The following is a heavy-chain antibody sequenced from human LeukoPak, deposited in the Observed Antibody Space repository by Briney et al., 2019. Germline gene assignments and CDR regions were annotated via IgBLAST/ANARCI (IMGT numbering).Heavy chain of an antibody. CDR1: GFTFSSYW. J-gene: IGHJ4*02. V-gene: IGHV3-74*01. CDR3: ARGGLEPVDY. CDR2: IYTDGSST. Sequence: PGVSLTLSCAASGFTFSSYWMHWVRQAPGKGLEWVSRIYTDGSSTSYADSVKGRFTISRDNANNKLYLQMNSLRAEDTAVYYCARGGLEPVDYWGQGTLVTVSS. D-gene: IGHD1-14*01.